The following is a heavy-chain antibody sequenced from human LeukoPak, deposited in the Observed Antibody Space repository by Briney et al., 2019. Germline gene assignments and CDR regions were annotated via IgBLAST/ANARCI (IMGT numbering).Heavy chain of an antibody. Sequence: PGGSLRLSCAASGFTVSDHYMDWVRQAPGKGLEWVGRIRDKANSYITEYAASVKGRFTTSRDDSKNSLYLQMNSLKTEDTAVYYCGRAKTGSIDYWGQGTLVTVSS. CDR2: IRDKANSYIT. D-gene: IGHD3-9*01. V-gene: IGHV3-72*01. CDR1: GFTVSDHY. J-gene: IGHJ4*02. CDR3: GRAKTGSIDY.